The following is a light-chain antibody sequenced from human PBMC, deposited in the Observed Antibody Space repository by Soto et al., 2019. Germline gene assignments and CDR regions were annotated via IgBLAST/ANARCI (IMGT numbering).Light chain of an antibody. CDR2: GAS. Sequence: EIVLTQSPGTLSLSPGERATLSCRASQSVSSSYLAWYQQKPGQAPRLLIYGASSRATGIPDRFSGSGSGTDFTLTISRLEPEDFAVYYCQQYSSSPPALTFGGGTKVESK. J-gene: IGKJ4*01. CDR3: QQYSSSPPALT. V-gene: IGKV3-20*01. CDR1: QSVSSSY.